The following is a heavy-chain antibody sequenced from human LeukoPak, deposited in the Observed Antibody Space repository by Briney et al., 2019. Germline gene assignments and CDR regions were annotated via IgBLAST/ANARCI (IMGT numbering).Heavy chain of an antibody. D-gene: IGHD5-12*01. Sequence: GGSLRLSCAASGLTFSTYGMHWVRQAPGKGLEWVAFIRYDGSNKYYADSVKGRFTISRDNSKNTLYLQMNSLRAEDTAVYYCAKDKEAWNYYYYYMDVWGKGTTVTVSS. J-gene: IGHJ6*03. V-gene: IGHV3-30*02. CDR3: AKDKEAWNYYYYYMDV. CDR1: GLTFSTYG. CDR2: IRYDGSNK.